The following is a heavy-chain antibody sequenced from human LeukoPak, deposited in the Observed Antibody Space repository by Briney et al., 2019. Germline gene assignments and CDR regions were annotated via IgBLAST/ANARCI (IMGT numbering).Heavy chain of an antibody. D-gene: IGHD4-23*01. J-gene: IGHJ2*01. CDR1: GYTFTSYG. CDR3: ARASTTHTEDPTTVVTLDWYFDL. Sequence: GASVKVSCKASGYTFTSYGISWVRQAPGQGLEWMGWISAYNGNTNYAQKLQGRVTMTTDTSTSTAYMELRSLRFDDTAVYYCARASTTHTEDPTTVVTLDWYFDLWGRGTLVTVSS. CDR2: ISAYNGNT. V-gene: IGHV1-18*01.